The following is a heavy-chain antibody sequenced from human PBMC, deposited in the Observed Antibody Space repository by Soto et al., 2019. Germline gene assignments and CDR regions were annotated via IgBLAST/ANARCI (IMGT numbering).Heavy chain of an antibody. CDR3: ARDLTVDCSGGSCSYYYYGMDV. J-gene: IGHJ6*02. D-gene: IGHD2-15*01. Sequence: WGSLRLSCVASGITFISYGIYFFRHSPFKWLEWVAVIWHDGSKKYYADSVKGRFTISRDNSKNTLYLQMNSLRGEDTAVYYCARDLTVDCSGGSCSYYYYGMDVWGRGTTVTVSS. CDR1: GITFISYG. CDR2: IWHDGSKK. V-gene: IGHV3-33*01.